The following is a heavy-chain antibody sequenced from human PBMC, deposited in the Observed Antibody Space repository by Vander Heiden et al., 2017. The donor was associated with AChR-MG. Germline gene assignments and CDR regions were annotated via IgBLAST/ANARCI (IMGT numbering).Heavy chain of an antibody. CDR3: ARVRGGYCTSTSCPRSFDY. Sequence: EVQLVESGGGLVQPGGSLRLPCAASGFTFSSYWMTWVRQAPGKGLEWVANIKQDVSEKYYVDSVKGRFTISRDNAKNSLYLQMNSLRAEDTAVYYCARVRGGYCTSTSCPRSFDYWGQGTLVTVSS. J-gene: IGHJ4*02. V-gene: IGHV3-7*01. D-gene: IGHD2-2*01. CDR1: GFTFSSYW. CDR2: IKQDVSEK.